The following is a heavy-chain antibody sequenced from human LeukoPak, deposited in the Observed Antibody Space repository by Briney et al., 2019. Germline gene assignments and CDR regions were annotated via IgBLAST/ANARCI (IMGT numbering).Heavy chain of an antibody. D-gene: IGHD5-12*01. CDR3: ARNMVAGADYYYYGMDV. CDR1: GGSISSGGYY. CDR2: IYYSGST. V-gene: IGHV4-31*03. J-gene: IGHJ6*02. Sequence: SETLSLTCTVSGGSISSGGYYWSWIRQHPGKGLEWIGYIYYSGSTYYNPSLKGRVTISVDTSKNQFSLKLSSVTAADTAVYYCARNMVAGADYYYYGMDVWGQGTTVTVSS.